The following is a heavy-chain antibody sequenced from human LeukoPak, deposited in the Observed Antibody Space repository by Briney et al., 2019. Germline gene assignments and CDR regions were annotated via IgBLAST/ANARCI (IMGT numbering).Heavy chain of an antibody. Sequence: GGSLRLSCAASGFTFSSYSMNWVRQAPGRGLEWVSSISSSSSYIYYADSVKGRFTISRDNAKNSLYLQMNSLRAEDTAVYYCARDLVSVGLDYWGQGTLVTVSS. V-gene: IGHV3-21*01. CDR3: ARDLVSVGLDY. D-gene: IGHD2-8*01. CDR1: GFTFSSYS. J-gene: IGHJ4*02. CDR2: ISSSSSYI.